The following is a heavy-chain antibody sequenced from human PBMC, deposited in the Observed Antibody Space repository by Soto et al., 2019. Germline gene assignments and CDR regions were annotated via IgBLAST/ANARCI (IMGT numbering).Heavy chain of an antibody. CDR2: ISTYNGNT. CDR3: AREMVRGVGSDY. J-gene: IGHJ4*02. CDR1: GYTFTSYG. V-gene: IGHV1-18*01. Sequence: QVQLAQSGAEVKKPGASVKVSCKASGYTFTSYGISWVRQAPGQGLEWMGWISTYNGNTKYAQKLQGRVTMTTDTARSTAYRGLRSLRSDDTAVFYCAREMVRGVGSDYWGQGTLVTVSS. D-gene: IGHD3-10*01.